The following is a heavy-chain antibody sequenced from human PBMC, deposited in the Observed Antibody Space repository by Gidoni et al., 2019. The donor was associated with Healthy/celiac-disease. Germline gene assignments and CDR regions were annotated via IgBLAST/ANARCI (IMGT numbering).Heavy chain of an antibody. CDR1: GGSISSGSSY. V-gene: IGHV4-61*02. CDR3: ARAQPQSAYCGGDCALYYYYYYGMDV. D-gene: IGHD2-21*02. J-gene: IGHJ6*02. Sequence: QVQLQESGPGLVKPSETLSLTCTVSGGSISSGSSYWSWIRQPAGKGLEWIGRIYTSGSTNYNPSLKSRVTISVDTSKNQFSLKLTSVTAADTAVYYCARAQPQSAYCGGDCALYYYYYYGMDVWGQGTTVTASS. CDR2: IYTSGST.